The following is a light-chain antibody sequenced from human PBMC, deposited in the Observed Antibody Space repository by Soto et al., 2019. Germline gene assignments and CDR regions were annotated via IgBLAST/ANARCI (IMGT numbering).Light chain of an antibody. J-gene: IGKJ1*01. V-gene: IGKV3-20*01. Sequence: EIVLTQSPGTLSLSPGERATLSCRASQSVSSSYLAWYQQKPGQAPRHLIYGASSRDTGIPDRFSGSGSGTDFTLTISRLEPEDFAVYYCPQYGSSLTWTFGQGTKVEIK. CDR3: PQYGSSLTWT. CDR2: GAS. CDR1: QSVSSSY.